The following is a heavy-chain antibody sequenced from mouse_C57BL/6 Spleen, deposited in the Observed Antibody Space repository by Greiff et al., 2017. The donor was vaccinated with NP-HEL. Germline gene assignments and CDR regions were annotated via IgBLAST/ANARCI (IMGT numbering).Heavy chain of an antibody. V-gene: IGHV1-81*01. CDR1: GYTFTSYG. D-gene: IGHD2-1*01. J-gene: IGHJ2*01. Sequence: VQLQQSGAELARPGASVKLSCKASGYTFTSYGISWVKQRPGHGLEWIGEIYPRSGNTYYNEKFKGKATLTADKSSSTAYMELRSLTSEDSAVYFCARSGSTMALYYFDYWGQGTTLTVSS. CDR2: IYPRSGNT. CDR3: ARSGSTMALYYFDY.